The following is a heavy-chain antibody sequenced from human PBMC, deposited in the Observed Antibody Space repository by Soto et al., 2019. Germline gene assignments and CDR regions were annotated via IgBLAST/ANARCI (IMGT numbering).Heavy chain of an antibody. CDR3: AKGYITSWYYFDY. CDR1: GFTFSNYA. D-gene: IGHD6-13*01. CDR2: LSPAGGDT. J-gene: IGHJ4*02. V-gene: IGHV3-23*01. Sequence: EVQLLESGGGLVQPGGSLRLSCAASGFTFSNYAMNWVRQAPGKGLEWVSGLSPAGGDTYYADSVKGRFTISRDNSKNTVYLQMNSLRADDTAVYFCAKGYITSWYYFDYWGQGTRVTVSS.